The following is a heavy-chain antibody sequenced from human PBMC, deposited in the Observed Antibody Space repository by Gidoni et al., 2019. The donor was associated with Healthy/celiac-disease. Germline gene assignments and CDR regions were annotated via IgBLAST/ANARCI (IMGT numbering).Heavy chain of an antibody. CDR3: ASDPRSIVVVVAATEGFDP. D-gene: IGHD2-15*01. CDR2: IYYSGST. CDR1: GGSISSSSYY. V-gene: IGHV4-39*01. J-gene: IGHJ5*02. Sequence: QLQLQESGPGLVKPSETLSLTCTVSGGSISSSSYYWGWIRQPPGKGLEWIGSIYYSGSTYYNPALKSRVTISVDTSKNQFSLKLSSVTAADTAVYYCASDPRSIVVVVAATEGFDPWGQGTLVTVSS.